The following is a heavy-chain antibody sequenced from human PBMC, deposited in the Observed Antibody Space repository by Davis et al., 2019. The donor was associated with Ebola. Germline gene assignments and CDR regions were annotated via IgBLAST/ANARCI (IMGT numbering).Heavy chain of an antibody. CDR3: ARVGCSGGSCYSGYWFDP. Sequence: PSETLSLTCAVYGGSFSGYYWSWIRQPPGKGLEWIGEINHSGSTNYNPSLKSRVTISVDTSKNQFSLKLSSVTAADTAVYYCARVGCSGGSCYSGYWFDPWGQGTLVTVSS. D-gene: IGHD2-15*01. V-gene: IGHV4-34*01. J-gene: IGHJ5*02. CDR1: GGSFSGYY. CDR2: INHSGST.